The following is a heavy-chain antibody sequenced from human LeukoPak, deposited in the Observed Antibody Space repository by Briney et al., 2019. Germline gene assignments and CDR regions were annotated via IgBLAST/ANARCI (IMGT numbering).Heavy chain of an antibody. CDR3: ARRRTMTTWGDAFDI. CDR1: GYTFTNYW. J-gene: IGHJ3*02. V-gene: IGHV5-51*01. CDR2: SYPDDSET. Sequence: GESLKISCKGGGYTFTNYWIVWVRQMPGKGLEWMGVSYPDDSETKYSPSFQGQVTISADKSIGTAYLQWSALKASDSAMYYCARRRTMTTWGDAFDIWGQGTMVTVSS. D-gene: IGHD4-17*01.